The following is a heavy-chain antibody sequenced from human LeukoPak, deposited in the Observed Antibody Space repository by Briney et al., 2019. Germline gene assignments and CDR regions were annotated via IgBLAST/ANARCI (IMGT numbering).Heavy chain of an antibody. CDR2: INAGNGNT. CDR3: ARDRVYYDILTGYYLRGAYLDY. D-gene: IGHD3-9*01. V-gene: IGHV1-3*01. J-gene: IGHJ4*02. Sequence: ASVKVSCKASGCTFTSYAMHWVRQAPGQRLEWMGWINAGNGNTKYSQKFQGRVTITRDTSASTAYMELSSLRSEDTAVYYCARDRVYYDILTGYYLRGAYLDYWGQGTLVTVSS. CDR1: GCTFTSYA.